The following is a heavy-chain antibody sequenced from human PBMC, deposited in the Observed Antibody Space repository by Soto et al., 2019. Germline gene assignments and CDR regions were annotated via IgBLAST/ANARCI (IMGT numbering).Heavy chain of an antibody. Sequence: QVQLVESGGGVVQPGRSLRLSCAASGFTFSSYGMHWVRQAPGKGLEWVAVISYDGSNKYYADSVKGRFTISRDNSKNTLYLQMNSLRAEDTAVYYCAKGRGGWYSSGWYTVDYWGQGTLVTVSS. CDR1: GFTFSSYG. CDR3: AKGRGGWYSSGWYTVDY. V-gene: IGHV3-30*18. J-gene: IGHJ4*02. CDR2: ISYDGSNK. D-gene: IGHD6-19*01.